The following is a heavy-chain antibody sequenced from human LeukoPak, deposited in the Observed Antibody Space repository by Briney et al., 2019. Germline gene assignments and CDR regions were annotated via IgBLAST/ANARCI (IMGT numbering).Heavy chain of an antibody. CDR3: ARGGSGEWLRSWAYYYYGMDV. J-gene: IGHJ6*02. CDR2: IYYSGST. CDR1: GGSISSGGYY. D-gene: IGHD5-12*01. Sequence: SQTLSLTCTVSGGSISSGGYYWSWIRQHTGKDLEWIGYIYYSGSTYYNPSLKSRVTISVDTSKNQFSLKLSSVTAADTAVYYCARGGSGEWLRSWAYYYYGMDVWGQGTTVTVSS. V-gene: IGHV4-31*03.